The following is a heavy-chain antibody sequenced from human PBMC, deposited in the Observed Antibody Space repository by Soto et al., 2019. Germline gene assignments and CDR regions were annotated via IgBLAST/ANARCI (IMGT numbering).Heavy chain of an antibody. J-gene: IGHJ6*03. CDR1: GGSISSTPYY. Sequence: SETLSLTCTVSGGSISSTPYYWVWIRQPPGKGLEWIGSIYYSGSTFYNPSLRSRVTISVDTSKNQFSLKLSSVTAADTAVYYCARMRYCTIGVCYEYYYDIDVWGKGTTVTVSS. D-gene: IGHD2-8*01. CDR3: ARMRYCTIGVCYEYYYDIDV. CDR2: IYYSGST. V-gene: IGHV4-39*01.